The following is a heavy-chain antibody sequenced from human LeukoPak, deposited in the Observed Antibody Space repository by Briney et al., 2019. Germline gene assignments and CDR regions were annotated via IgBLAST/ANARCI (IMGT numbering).Heavy chain of an antibody. CDR3: ARQNSGSYLDYFDY. Sequence: SETLSLTCTVSGGSISSYYWGWIRQPPGKGLEWIGSIYYSGSTYYNPSLKSRVTISVDTSKNQFSLKLSSVTAADTAVYYCARQNSGSYLDYFDYWGQGTLVTVSS. J-gene: IGHJ4*02. CDR1: GGSISSYY. D-gene: IGHD1-26*01. V-gene: IGHV4-39*01. CDR2: IYYSGST.